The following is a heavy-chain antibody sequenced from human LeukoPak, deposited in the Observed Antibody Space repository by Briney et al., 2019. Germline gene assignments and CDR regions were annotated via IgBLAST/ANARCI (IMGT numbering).Heavy chain of an antibody. Sequence: PSGTLSLTCTVSGGSISSSSYYWGWIRQPPGKGLEWIGSIYYSGSTYYNPSLKSRVTISVDTSKNQFSLKLSSVTTSDTAVYYCARPPGIAAAGGAFDIWGQGTMVTVSS. D-gene: IGHD6-13*01. CDR1: GGSISSSSYY. J-gene: IGHJ3*02. CDR3: ARPPGIAAAGGAFDI. CDR2: IYYSGST. V-gene: IGHV4-39*01.